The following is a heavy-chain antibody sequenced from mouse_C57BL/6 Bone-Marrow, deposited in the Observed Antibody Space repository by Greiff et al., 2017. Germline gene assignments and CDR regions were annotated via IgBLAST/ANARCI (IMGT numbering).Heavy chain of an antibody. V-gene: IGHV1-15*01. CDR3: TGHTTVVATRYFEV. J-gene: IGHJ1*03. CDR2: IDPETGGT. Sequence: VQLQQSGAELVRPGASVTLSCKASGYTFTDYEMHWVKQTPVHGLEWIGAIDPETGGTAYNQKFKGKAILTAYTSSSTAYMELRSLTSEDSAVYYCTGHTTVVATRYFEVWGTGTTVTVSS. D-gene: IGHD1-1*01. CDR1: GYTFTDYE.